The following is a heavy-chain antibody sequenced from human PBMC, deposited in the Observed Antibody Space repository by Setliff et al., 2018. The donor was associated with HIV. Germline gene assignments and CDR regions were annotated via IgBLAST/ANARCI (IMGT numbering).Heavy chain of an antibody. CDR2: FYFGRTT. D-gene: IGHD6-25*01. CDR3: ARRRLVGYSFDY. V-gene: IGHV4-39*01. J-gene: IGHJ4*02. Sequence: SETLSLTCTVSGGSVYTASYYWAWVRQPPGKGLEWIGTFYFGRTTYYNPSLESRVTLSVDTAKNQLSLKVTSVTAADTAIYYCARRRLVGYSFDYWGQGALITVSS. CDR1: GGSVYTASYY.